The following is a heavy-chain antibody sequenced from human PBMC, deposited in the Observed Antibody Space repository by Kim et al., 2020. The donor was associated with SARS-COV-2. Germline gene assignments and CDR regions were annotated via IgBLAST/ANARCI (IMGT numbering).Heavy chain of an antibody. CDR2: INSDSSYT. CDR1: RFIFSDYS. J-gene: IGHJ4*02. CDR3: ARDYYGGGSYYTFEY. Sequence: GGSLRLSCAASRFIFSDYSMSWIRQAPGKGLEWISCINSDSSYTKYADSVKGRFTISRDNAKNSLYLQMNSLRVEESAVYYCARDYYGGGSYYTFEYWGQGNLVTVSS. D-gene: IGHD3-10*01. V-gene: IGHV3-11*06.